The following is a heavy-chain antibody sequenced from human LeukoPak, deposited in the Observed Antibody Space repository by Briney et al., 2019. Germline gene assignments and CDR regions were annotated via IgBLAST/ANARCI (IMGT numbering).Heavy chain of an antibody. CDR2: ISGSGGST. CDR3: AKVGARGCSSNTCFIY. Sequence: PGGSLRLSCAASGFTFRSYAMSWVRQAPGKGLEWVSAISGSGGSTYYADSVKGRFTISRDNSTNTLYLQMNSLRAQDTAVYSCAKVGARGCSSNTCFIYWGQGTLVTVSS. D-gene: IGHD2-2*01. CDR1: GFTFRSYA. J-gene: IGHJ4*02. V-gene: IGHV3-23*01.